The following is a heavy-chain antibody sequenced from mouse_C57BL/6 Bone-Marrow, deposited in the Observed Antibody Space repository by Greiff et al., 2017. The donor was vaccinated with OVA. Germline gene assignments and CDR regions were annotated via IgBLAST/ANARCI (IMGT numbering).Heavy chain of an antibody. D-gene: IGHD2-1*01. CDR3: ARNGNYVPLYAMDY. J-gene: IGHJ4*01. CDR1: GYTFTSYG. V-gene: IGHV1-81*01. CDR2: IYPRSGNT. Sequence: QVQLKQSGAELARPGASVKLSCKASGYTFTSYGISWVKQRTGQGLEWIGEIYPRSGNTYYNEKFKGKATLTADKSSSTAYMELRSLTSEDSAVYFCARNGNYVPLYAMDYWGQGTSVTVSS.